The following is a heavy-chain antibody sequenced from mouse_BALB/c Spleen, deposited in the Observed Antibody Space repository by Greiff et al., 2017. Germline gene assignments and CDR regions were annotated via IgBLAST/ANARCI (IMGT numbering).Heavy chain of an antibody. V-gene: IGHV3-2*02. CDR1: GYSITSDYA. Sequence: EVQLQESGPGLVKPSQSLSLTCTVTGYSITSDYAWNWIRQFPGNKLEWMGYISYSGSTSYNPSLKSRISITRDTSKNQFFLQLNSVTTEDTATYYCAREALGRRMDYWGQGTSVTVSS. D-gene: IGHD4-1*01. CDR3: AREALGRRMDY. J-gene: IGHJ4*01. CDR2: ISYSGST.